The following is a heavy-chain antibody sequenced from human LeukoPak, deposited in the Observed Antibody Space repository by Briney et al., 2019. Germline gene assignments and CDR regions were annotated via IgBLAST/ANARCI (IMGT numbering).Heavy chain of an antibody. D-gene: IGHD2-2*01. CDR2: PHHSGST. V-gene: IGHV4-38-2*01. Sequence: SETLSLTCAVSGYSISSGYYWGWIRQPPGKGPHPTPTPHHSGSTYYNPSLKSRVTISLDTSKNQFSLKLSSVTAADTAVYYCARLPHCGTTSCYGGGYYLDYWGQGTLVTVSS. J-gene: IGHJ4*02. CDR3: ARLPHCGTTSCYGGGYYLDY. CDR1: GYSISSGYY.